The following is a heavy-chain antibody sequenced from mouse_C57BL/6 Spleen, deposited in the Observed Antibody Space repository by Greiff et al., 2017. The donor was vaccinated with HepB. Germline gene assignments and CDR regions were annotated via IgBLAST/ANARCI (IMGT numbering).Heavy chain of an antibody. D-gene: IGHD2-1*01. Sequence: QVQLQQSGAELVKPGASVKMSCKASGYTFTSYWITWVKQRPGQGLEWIGDIYPGSGSTNYNEKFKSKATLTVDTSSSTAYMQLSSLTSEDSAVYYCARDYYGNYYWYFDVWGTGTTVTVSS. V-gene: IGHV1-55*01. J-gene: IGHJ1*03. CDR2: IYPGSGST. CDR3: ARDYYGNYYWYFDV. CDR1: GYTFTSYW.